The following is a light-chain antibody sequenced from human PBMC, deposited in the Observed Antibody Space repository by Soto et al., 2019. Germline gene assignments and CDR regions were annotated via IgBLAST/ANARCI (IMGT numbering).Light chain of an antibody. Sequence: QSALTQPPSASGSPGQSVTISCTGTSSDVGGYNYVSWYQQHPGKAPKLMIYEVSKRPSGVPDRFSGSKSGNTASLTVSGLQADEEADYYCSSNAGSNNFGVFGGGTKLTVL. CDR3: SSNAGSNNFGV. V-gene: IGLV2-8*01. CDR2: EVS. J-gene: IGLJ2*01. CDR1: SSDVGGYNY.